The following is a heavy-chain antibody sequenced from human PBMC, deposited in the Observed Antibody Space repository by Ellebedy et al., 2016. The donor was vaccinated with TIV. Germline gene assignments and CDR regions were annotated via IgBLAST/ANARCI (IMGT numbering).Heavy chain of an antibody. D-gene: IGHD3-16*01. CDR1: GFTFSSYE. CDR3: ARSYGARTSGP. V-gene: IGHV3-48*03. CDR2: FSGSASVT. Sequence: GESLKISCAVSGFTFSSYEMNWVRQAPGKGLEWVSYFSGSASVTAYADSVKGRFTISRDNARTSLYLQMNSLSVDHTAMYYCARSYGARTSGPWGQGTLVTVSS. J-gene: IGHJ5*02.